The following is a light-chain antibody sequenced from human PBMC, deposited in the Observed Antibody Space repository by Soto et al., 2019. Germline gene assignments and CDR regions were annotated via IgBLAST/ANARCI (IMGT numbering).Light chain of an antibody. J-gene: IGLJ1*01. CDR1: SNDVGGYNY. CDR3: SAYTSSSTPYV. V-gene: IGLV2-14*03. CDR2: DVR. Sequence: QSVLTQPASVSGSPGQSITISCTGTSNDVGGYNYVSWYQQHPDTAPKLIIYDVRYRPSGVSNRFSGPKSGNTASLTISGLQAEDEADYYCSAYTSSSTPYVFGSGTKVTVL.